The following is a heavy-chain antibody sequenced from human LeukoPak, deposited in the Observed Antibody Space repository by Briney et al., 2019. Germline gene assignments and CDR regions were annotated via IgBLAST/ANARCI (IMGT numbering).Heavy chain of an antibody. Sequence: ASVKVSCKASGYTFTTRAIHWVRQAPGQRLEWMGLINTGDGDTLYSQKFQGRVTITRDTSASTAYMELSSLRSEDTAVYYCARDASRVVVVIDYFDYWGQGTLVTVSS. CDR1: GYTFTTRA. V-gene: IGHV1-3*04. J-gene: IGHJ4*02. D-gene: IGHD3-22*01. CDR3: ARDASRVVVVIDYFDY. CDR2: INTGDGDT.